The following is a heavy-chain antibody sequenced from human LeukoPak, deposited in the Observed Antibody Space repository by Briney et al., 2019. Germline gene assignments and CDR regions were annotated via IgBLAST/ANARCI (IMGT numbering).Heavy chain of an antibody. CDR2: IKHDGSEQ. D-gene: IGHD1-1*01. J-gene: IGHJ4*02. CDR3: ARVVNWDDPTYYFDY. Sequence: GGSLRLSCAASGFTFSDFWMTWVRQAPGKGLEWVANIKHDGSEQSYVDSVKGRFTISRDNAKNSLYLQVNTLRAEDTAVYYCARVVNWDDPTYYFDYWGQGTLVTVSS. V-gene: IGHV3-7*01. CDR1: GFTFSDFW.